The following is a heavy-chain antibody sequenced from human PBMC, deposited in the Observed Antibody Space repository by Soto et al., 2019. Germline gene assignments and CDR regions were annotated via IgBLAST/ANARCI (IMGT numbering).Heavy chain of an antibody. J-gene: IGHJ4*02. D-gene: IGHD4-4*01. Sequence: SQTLSLTCAISGDSVSSNGAAWNWIRQSPSRGLEWLGRTYYRSRWYSDYAPSVKSRITVNPDTSQNQFSPQLNSVTPEDTAIYYCARHPQGFHSAFDFWGQGTLVTVSS. CDR3: ARHPQGFHSAFDF. CDR1: GDSVSSNGAA. CDR2: TYYRSRWYS. V-gene: IGHV6-1*01.